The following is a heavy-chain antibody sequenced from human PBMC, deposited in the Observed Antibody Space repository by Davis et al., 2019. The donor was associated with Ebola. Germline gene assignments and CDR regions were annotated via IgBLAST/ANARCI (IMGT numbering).Heavy chain of an antibody. D-gene: IGHD3-22*01. CDR1: GFTFSSYS. CDR2: ISYDGSNK. V-gene: IGHV3-30*03. J-gene: IGHJ4*02. Sequence: GESLKISCAASGFTFSSYSMNWVRQAPGKGLEWVAVISYDGSNKYYADSVKGRFTISRDNSKNTLYLQMNSLRAEDTAVYYCARDRRDSSGYSFLLDYWGQGTLVTVSS. CDR3: ARDRRDSSGYSFLLDY.